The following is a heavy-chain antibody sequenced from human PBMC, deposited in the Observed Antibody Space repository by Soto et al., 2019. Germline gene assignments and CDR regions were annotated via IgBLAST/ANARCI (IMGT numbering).Heavy chain of an antibody. D-gene: IGHD1-26*01. V-gene: IGHV4-30-2*01. CDR3: ARQGGRYAVPHFDS. J-gene: IGHJ4*02. Sequence: PSETLSLTCAVSGGSISSGGYSWSWIRQPPGKGLEWIGYIYHSGSTYYNPSLKSRVTISVDRSKNQFSLKLSSVTAADTAVYYCARQGGRYAVPHFDSWGQGTLVTVSS. CDR2: IYHSGST. CDR1: GGSISSGGYS.